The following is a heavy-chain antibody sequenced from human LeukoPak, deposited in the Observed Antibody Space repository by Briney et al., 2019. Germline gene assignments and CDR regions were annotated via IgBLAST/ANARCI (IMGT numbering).Heavy chain of an antibody. Sequence: SETLSLTCTVSGGSISTSSYCWGWIRQPPGKGLQWIGSIYYNGSTYSNPSLQSRVTISVDTSKNQFSLKLNSVTAADTAVYYCASFYCSGGSCYQYYSYYYMDVWGKGTTVTISS. CDR3: ASFYCSGGSCYQYYSYYYMDV. D-gene: IGHD2-15*01. V-gene: IGHV4-39*01. CDR1: GGSISTSSYC. CDR2: IYYNGST. J-gene: IGHJ6*03.